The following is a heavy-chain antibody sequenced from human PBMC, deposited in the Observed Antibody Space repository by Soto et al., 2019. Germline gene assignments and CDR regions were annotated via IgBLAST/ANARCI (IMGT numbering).Heavy chain of an antibody. CDR2: ISGSGGST. Sequence: GGSLRLSCAASGFTFSSYAMSWVRQAPGKGLEWVSAISGSGGSTYYADSVKGRFTISRDNSKNTLYLQMNSLRAEDTAVYYCAKEASITMIVVVLYYFDYWGQGTLVTVSS. CDR1: GFTFSSYA. D-gene: IGHD3-22*01. V-gene: IGHV3-23*01. CDR3: AKEASITMIVVVLYYFDY. J-gene: IGHJ4*02.